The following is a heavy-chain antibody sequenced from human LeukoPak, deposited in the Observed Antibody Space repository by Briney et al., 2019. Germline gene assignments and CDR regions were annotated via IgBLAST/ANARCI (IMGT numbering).Heavy chain of an antibody. CDR3: AKEVGGDYFDY. J-gene: IGHJ4*02. D-gene: IGHD1-26*01. CDR1: GLTFSSYS. V-gene: IGHV3-23*01. Sequence: GGSLRLSCAASGLTFSSYSMNWVRQAPGKGLEWVSAISGSGGSTYYADSVKGRFTISRDNSKNTLYLQMNSLRAEDTAVYYCAKEVGGDYFDYWGQGTLVTVSS. CDR2: ISGSGGST.